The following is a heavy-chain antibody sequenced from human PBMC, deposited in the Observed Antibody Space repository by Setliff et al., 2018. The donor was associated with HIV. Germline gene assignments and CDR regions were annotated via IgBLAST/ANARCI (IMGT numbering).Heavy chain of an antibody. CDR3: ARDRDHVVQEGYYAVDV. D-gene: IGHD3-10*02. V-gene: IGHV3-21*01. CDR2: ISSSSYYI. Sequence: GSLRLSCAASGFTFSSYTMNWVRQAPGKGLEWVSSISSSSYYIYYADSVKGRFTISRDNAKNSLFLQMNSLRAEDTAVYYCARDRDHVVQEGYYAVDVWGQGTTVTVSS. J-gene: IGHJ6*02. CDR1: GFTFSSYT.